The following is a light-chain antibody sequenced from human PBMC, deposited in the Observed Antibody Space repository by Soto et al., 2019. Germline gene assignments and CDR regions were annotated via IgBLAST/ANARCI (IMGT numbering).Light chain of an antibody. CDR1: NNDVGNYKL. Sequence: QSALTQPASVSESPGQSITISCTGTNNDVGNYKLVSWFQHHLGKAPKLIIYDGTKRPSGLSNRFSDSQSGNTASLTISGLQADDEADYYGYSYAGTSTGVFGGGTKLTVL. CDR3: YSYAGTSTGV. CDR2: DGT. V-gene: IGLV2-23*01. J-gene: IGLJ3*02.